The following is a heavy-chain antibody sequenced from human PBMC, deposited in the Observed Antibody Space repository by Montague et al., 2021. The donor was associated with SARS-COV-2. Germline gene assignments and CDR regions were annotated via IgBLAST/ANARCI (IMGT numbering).Heavy chain of an antibody. CDR3: ARFFSRQKNIEVVGLYYFDH. Sequence: SETLSLTCTVSGGSISSSSYYWGWIRQPPGKGLEWIGSIYYSGSTYYNPSLKSRVTISVDTSKNQFSLKLSSVTAADTAVYYCARFFSRQKNIEVVGLYYFDHWGQGTLVTVSS. J-gene: IGHJ4*02. D-gene: IGHD2-15*01. V-gene: IGHV4-39*07. CDR2: IYYSGST. CDR1: GGSISSSSYY.